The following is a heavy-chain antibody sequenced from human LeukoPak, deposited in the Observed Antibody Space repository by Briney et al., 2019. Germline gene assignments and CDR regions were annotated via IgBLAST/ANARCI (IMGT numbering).Heavy chain of an antibody. D-gene: IGHD1-26*01. CDR3: ARGPGSSGGYYAGDF. J-gene: IGHJ4*02. CDR1: GFTFSSYG. CDR2: IWYDGSNK. V-gene: IGHV3-33*01. Sequence: GGSLRLSCAASGFTFSSYGMHWVRQAPGKGLEWVAVIWYDGSNKYYADSVRGRFTISRDNAKNTLYLQMNSLRAEDTAVYYCARGPGSSGGYYAGDFWGQGTLVTVSS.